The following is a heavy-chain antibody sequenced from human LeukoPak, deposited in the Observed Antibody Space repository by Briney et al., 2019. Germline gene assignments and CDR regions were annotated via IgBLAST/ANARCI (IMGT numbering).Heavy chain of an antibody. CDR1: GFTVSSNY. D-gene: IGHD5-12*01. CDR3: ARALWAWIKDAFDI. Sequence: GGSLRLSCAASGFTVSSNYMSWVRQAPGKGLEWVSVIYSGGSTYYADSVKGRFTISRDNSKNTLYLQMNSLRAEDTAVYYCARALWAWIKDAFDIWGQGTMVTVSS. CDR2: IYSGGST. V-gene: IGHV3-53*01. J-gene: IGHJ3*02.